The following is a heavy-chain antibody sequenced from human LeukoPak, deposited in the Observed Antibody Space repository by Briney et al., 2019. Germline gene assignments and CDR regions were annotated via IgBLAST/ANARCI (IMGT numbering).Heavy chain of an antibody. J-gene: IGHJ1*01. D-gene: IGHD6-19*01. CDR3: ARGGIAVAGTVYFQH. CDR2: ISGSSSYT. Sequence: GGSLRLSCAPSGFTFSDYYMSWIRQAPGKGLEWVSYISGSSSYTNYADSVKGRFTISRDNAKNSLYLQMNSLRAEDTAVYYCARGGIAVAGTVYFQHWGQGTLVTVSS. CDR1: GFTFSDYY. V-gene: IGHV3-11*03.